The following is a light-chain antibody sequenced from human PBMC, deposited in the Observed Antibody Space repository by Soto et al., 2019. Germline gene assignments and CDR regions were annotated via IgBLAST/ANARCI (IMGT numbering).Light chain of an antibody. CDR2: LGS. J-gene: IGKJ4*01. CDR3: IQALQTPRLT. V-gene: IGKV2-28*01. Sequence: DIVMTQSPLSLPVTPGEPASISCRYSQSLLHSNGYNYLDWYLQKPGQSPQLLIYLGSNRASGVPDRFSGSGSGTDFTLKISRVEPEDVGVCYCIQALQTPRLTFGGGTKVEIK. CDR1: QSLLHSNGYNY.